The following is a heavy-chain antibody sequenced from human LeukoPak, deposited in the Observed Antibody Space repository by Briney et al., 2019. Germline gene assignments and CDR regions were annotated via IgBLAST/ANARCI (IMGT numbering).Heavy chain of an antibody. D-gene: IGHD3-3*01. CDR3: ARTYDFGIGPPGDAFDN. J-gene: IGHJ3*02. V-gene: IGHV3-48*01. Sequence: GGSLRLSCAASGFTFTMFSMNWLRQAPGKGLEWIAFIRGRSDTTYYADSVQGRFTISRDNAEDSVYLQMNSLRVEDTAVYYCARTYDFGIGPPGDAFDNWGQGTLVTVFS. CDR1: GFTFTMFS. CDR2: IRGRSDTT.